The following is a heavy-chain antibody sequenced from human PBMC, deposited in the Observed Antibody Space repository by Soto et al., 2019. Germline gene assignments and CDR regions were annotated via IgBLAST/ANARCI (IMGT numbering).Heavy chain of an antibody. J-gene: IGHJ4*02. D-gene: IGHD3-16*02. CDR1: GGTFSSYA. V-gene: IGHV1-69*13. CDR2: IIPIFGTA. Sequence: SVKVSCKASGGTFSSYAISWVRQAPGQGLEWMGGIIPIFGTANYAQKFQGRVTITADESTSTAYMELSSLRSEDTAVYYCARDRAITFGGVIVIPVYYWGQGTLVTVSS. CDR3: ARDRAITFGGVIVIPVYY.